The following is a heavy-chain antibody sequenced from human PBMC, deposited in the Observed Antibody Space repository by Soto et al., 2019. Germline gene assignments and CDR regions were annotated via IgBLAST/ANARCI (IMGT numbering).Heavy chain of an antibody. D-gene: IGHD5-12*01. CDR1: GYSFTSYW. CDR3: ARVVATTFYYYYGMDV. Sequence: GESLKISCKGSGYSFTSYWIGWVRQMPGKGLEWMGIIYPGDSDTRYSPSFRGQVTISADKSISTAYLQWSSLKASDTAMYYCARVVATTFYYYYGMDVWGQGTTVTVSS. J-gene: IGHJ6*02. V-gene: IGHV5-51*01. CDR2: IYPGDSDT.